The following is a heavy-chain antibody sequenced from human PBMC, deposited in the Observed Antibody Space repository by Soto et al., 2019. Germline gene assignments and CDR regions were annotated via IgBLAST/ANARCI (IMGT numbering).Heavy chain of an antibody. V-gene: IGHV3-23*01. Sequence: GSLRLSCAASGFTFSSYAMRWVRQAPGKGLEWVSAISGSGGSTYCADSVKGRFTISRDNSKHTLYLQMNSLRAEDTAVYYCARRGPGTYFDYWGQGTLVTVSS. D-gene: IGHD6-13*01. J-gene: IGHJ4*02. CDR3: ARRGPGTYFDY. CDR2: ISGSGGST. CDR1: GFTFSSYA.